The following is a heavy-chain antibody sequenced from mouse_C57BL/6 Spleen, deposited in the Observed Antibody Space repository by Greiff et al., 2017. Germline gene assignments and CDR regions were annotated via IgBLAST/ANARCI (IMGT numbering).Heavy chain of an antibody. V-gene: IGHV1-59*01. Sequence: QVQLQQPGAELVRPGTSVKLSCKASGYTFTSYWMHWVKQRPGQGLEWIGVIDPSDSYTNDNQKFKGKATLTVDTSSSTAYMQLSSLTSEDSAVYYCARGKIFITTLVFDYWGQGTTLTVSS. CDR2: IDPSDSYT. J-gene: IGHJ2*01. D-gene: IGHD1-1*01. CDR3: ARGKIFITTLVFDY. CDR1: GYTFTSYW.